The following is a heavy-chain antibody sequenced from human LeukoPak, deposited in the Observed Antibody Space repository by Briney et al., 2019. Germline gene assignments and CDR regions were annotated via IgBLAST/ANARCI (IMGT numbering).Heavy chain of an antibody. Sequence: GGSLRLSCAASGFTFSSYGMHRVRQAPGKGLECVAVIWYDGSNKYYADSVKGRFTISRDNSKNTLYLQMNSLRAEDTAVYYCAREAVEMATDYQYYFDYWGQGTLVTVSS. V-gene: IGHV3-33*01. CDR1: GFTFSSYG. J-gene: IGHJ4*02. D-gene: IGHD5-24*01. CDR2: IWYDGSNK. CDR3: AREAVEMATDYQYYFDY.